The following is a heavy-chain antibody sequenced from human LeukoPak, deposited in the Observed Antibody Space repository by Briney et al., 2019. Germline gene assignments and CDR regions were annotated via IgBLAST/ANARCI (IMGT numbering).Heavy chain of an antibody. CDR2: MNPNSGNT. J-gene: IGHJ5*02. Sequence: ASVKVSCKASGYTFTSYYINWVRQATGQGPEWMGWMNPNSGNTDYAQRVQGRVTMTRNTSISTAYMELSSLRSEDTAVYFCARAANWHDDDWFDPWGQGTLVTVSS. CDR1: GYTFTSYY. D-gene: IGHD1-1*01. CDR3: ARAANWHDDDWFDP. V-gene: IGHV1-8*01.